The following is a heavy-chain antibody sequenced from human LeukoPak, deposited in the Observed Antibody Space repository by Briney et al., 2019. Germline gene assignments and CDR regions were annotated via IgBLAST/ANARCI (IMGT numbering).Heavy chain of an antibody. CDR1: GFTFSSYW. V-gene: IGHV3-74*01. J-gene: IGHJ5*02. D-gene: IGHD3-3*01. Sequence: PGGSLRLSCAASGFTFSSYWMYWVRQAPGKGLVWVSRINSDGSSTSYADSVKGRFTISRDNAKNTLYLQMNSLRAEDTAVYYCAREGGIWSGPNWFDPWGQGTLVTVSS. CDR2: INSDGSST. CDR3: AREGGIWSGPNWFDP.